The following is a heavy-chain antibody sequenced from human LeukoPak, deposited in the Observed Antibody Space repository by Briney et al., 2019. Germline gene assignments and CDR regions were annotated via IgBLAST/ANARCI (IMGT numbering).Heavy chain of an antibody. D-gene: IGHD1-26*01. V-gene: IGHV4-59*01. CDR1: GGSISSYY. CDR3: ARAHSGSYAYFDY. J-gene: IGHJ4*02. Sequence: SETLSLTCTVSGGSISSYYWSWIRQPPGKGLEWIGYIYYSGSTNYNPSLKSPVTISLDTSKNQFSQKLSSVTAADTAVYYCARAHSGSYAYFDYWGQGTLVTVSS. CDR2: IYYSGST.